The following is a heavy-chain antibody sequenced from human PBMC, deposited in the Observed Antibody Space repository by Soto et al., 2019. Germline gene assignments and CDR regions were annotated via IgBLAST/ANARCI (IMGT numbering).Heavy chain of an antibody. D-gene: IGHD5-12*01. J-gene: IGHJ4*02. CDR1: GFTFDDYD. V-gene: IGHV3-20*04. CDR3: ASEWLRFPTDF. CDR2: MHRQGDGT. Sequence: EVQLVESGGIVVRPGGSLRLSCAVSGFTFDDYDLSWVRQVPGQGLEWVSGMHRQGDGTGYGDSVKGRLTISRDNATNSLYLQMNSLRAEATALYYCASEWLRFPTDFWGQGTLVTVSS.